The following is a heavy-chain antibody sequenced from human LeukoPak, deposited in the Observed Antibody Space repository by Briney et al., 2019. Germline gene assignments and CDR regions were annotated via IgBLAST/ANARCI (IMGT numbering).Heavy chain of an antibody. CDR1: GFTFSSSA. D-gene: IGHD1-26*01. J-gene: IGHJ4*02. Sequence: PGGSLRLSCAASGFTFSSSAMSWVRQAPGKGLEWVSAISNNGGYTYYADSVQGRFTISRDNSKSTLCLQMNSLRAEDTAVYYCASGANHGYYFDYWGQGTLVTVSS. CDR3: ASGANHGYYFDY. V-gene: IGHV3-23*01. CDR2: ISNNGGYT.